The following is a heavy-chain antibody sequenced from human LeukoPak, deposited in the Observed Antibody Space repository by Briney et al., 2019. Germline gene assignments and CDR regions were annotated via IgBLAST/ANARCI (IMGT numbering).Heavy chain of an antibody. CDR2: FDPEDGET. V-gene: IGHV1-24*01. D-gene: IGHD4-17*01. CDR1: GYTLTELS. J-gene: IGHJ4*02. Sequence: GASVKVSCKVSGYTLTELSMHWVRQAPGKGLEWMGGFDPEDGETIYAQKFQGRVTMTRDTSIGTAYMELSSLRPEDTAVYYCARGFGAHDYDIDYWGQGTLVTVSS. CDR3: ARGFGAHDYDIDY.